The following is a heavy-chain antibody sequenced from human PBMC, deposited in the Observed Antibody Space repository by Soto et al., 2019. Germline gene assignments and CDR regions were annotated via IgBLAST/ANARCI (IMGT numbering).Heavy chain of an antibody. CDR3: ATVASTHFDS. D-gene: IGHD4-17*01. V-gene: IGHV4-39*01. CDR2: IFYGGST. J-gene: IGHJ4*02. CDR1: GGSISSPSYN. Sequence: SETLSLTCTVSGGSISSPSYNWGWIRQPPGKGPEWIGSIFYGGSTHYNPSLKSRLAISVDTSKSQVSLKLTSVTAADTAVYYCATVASTHFDSWGPGALVTVS.